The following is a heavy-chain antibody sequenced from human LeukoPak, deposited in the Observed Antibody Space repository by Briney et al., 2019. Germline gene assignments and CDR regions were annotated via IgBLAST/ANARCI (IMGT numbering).Heavy chain of an antibody. CDR1: GYSFTTYW. V-gene: IGHV5-51*01. J-gene: IGHJ4*02. Sequence: GESLKISCKGSGYSFTTYWIGWVRQMPGKGLEWMGIIHPSDSDTRYSPSFQGQVTISAAKSINTAYLQWSSLKASDTAMYYCARLVPPHELDYWGQGTLVTVSS. CDR2: IHPSDSDT. CDR3: ARLVPPHELDY.